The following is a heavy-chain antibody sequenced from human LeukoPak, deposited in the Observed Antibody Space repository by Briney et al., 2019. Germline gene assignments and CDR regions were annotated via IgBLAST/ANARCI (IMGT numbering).Heavy chain of an antibody. V-gene: IGHV1-2*02. J-gene: IGHJ3*02. Sequence: ASVKVSCKASGYTFTGYYMHWVRQAPGQGLEWMGWINPNSGGTNYAQKFQGRVTMTRDTSTSTVYIELSSLRSEDTAVYYCAREVKPAGLVRFGRDAFDIWGQGTMVTVS. CDR2: INPNSGGT. D-gene: IGHD2-2*01. CDR1: GYTFTGYY. CDR3: AREVKPAGLVRFGRDAFDI.